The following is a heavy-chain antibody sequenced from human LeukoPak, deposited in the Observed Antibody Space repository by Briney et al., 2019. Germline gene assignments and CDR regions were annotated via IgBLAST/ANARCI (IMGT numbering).Heavy chain of an antibody. CDR2: IIPILGIA. Sequence: SVKVSCKASGGTFSSYAISWVRQAPGQGLEWMGRIIPILGIANYAQKFQGRVTITADKSTSTAYMELSSLRYEDTAVYYCARDGSGSYLSFDYWGQGTLVTVSS. CDR3: ARDGSGSYLSFDY. V-gene: IGHV1-69*04. J-gene: IGHJ4*02. CDR1: GGTFSSYA. D-gene: IGHD3-10*01.